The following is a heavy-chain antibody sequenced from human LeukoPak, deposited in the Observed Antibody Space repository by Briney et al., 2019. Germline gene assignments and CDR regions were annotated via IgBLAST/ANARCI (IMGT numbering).Heavy chain of an antibody. D-gene: IGHD1-26*01. J-gene: IGHJ4*02. CDR1: GFTFSSYA. CDR2: ISGSGDST. V-gene: IGHV3-23*01. CDR3: AKEGLVNFYYFDY. Sequence: GGSLRLSCAASGFTFSSYAMSWARQAPGGGLEWVSTISGSGDSTYYADSVKGRFTIFRDNSKNTLYLQMSSLRAADTAVYYCAKEGLVNFYYFDYWGQGTLVTVSS.